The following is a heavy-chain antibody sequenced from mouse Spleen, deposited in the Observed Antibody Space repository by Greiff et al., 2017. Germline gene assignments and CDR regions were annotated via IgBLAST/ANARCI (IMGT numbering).Heavy chain of an antibody. J-gene: IGHJ2*01. CDR2: ISYDGSN. V-gene: IGHV3-6*01. Sequence: ESGPGLVKPSQSLSLTCSVTGYSITSGYYWNWIRQFPGNKLEWMGYISYDGSNNYNPSLKNRISITRDTSKNQFFLKLNSVTTEDTATYYCRADDYGLDYWGQGTTLTVSS. CDR3: RADDYGLDY. D-gene: IGHD2-4*01. CDR1: GYSITSGYY.